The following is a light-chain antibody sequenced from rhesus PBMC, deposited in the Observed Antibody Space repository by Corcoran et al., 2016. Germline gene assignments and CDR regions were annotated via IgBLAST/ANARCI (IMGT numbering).Light chain of an antibody. CDR2: AAS. J-gene: IGKJ2*01. CDR1: QGISTY. Sequence: DIQMTQSPSSLSVSVGDRVTITCRASQGISTYLNWYQQKPGKDPKRRIYAASRLESGVPSRFRGSGSGTDFTLTISSLLPEVFATYYCLQYDSNPYSFGQWAKVEI. CDR3: LQYDSNPYS. V-gene: IGKV1-43*02.